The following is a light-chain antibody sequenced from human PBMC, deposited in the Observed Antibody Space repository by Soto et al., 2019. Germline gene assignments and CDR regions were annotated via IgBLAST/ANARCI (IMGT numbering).Light chain of an antibody. Sequence: QSALTQPASVSGSPGQSITISCTGTSSDVGGSNYVSWYQQHPGKAPKLMIYDLNNRPSGVSNRFSGSKSGNTASLTISGLQAEDEADYYCSSYTSSSTVIFGGGTKLTVL. V-gene: IGLV2-14*01. CDR2: DLN. CDR3: SSYTSSSTVI. CDR1: SSDVGGSNY. J-gene: IGLJ2*01.